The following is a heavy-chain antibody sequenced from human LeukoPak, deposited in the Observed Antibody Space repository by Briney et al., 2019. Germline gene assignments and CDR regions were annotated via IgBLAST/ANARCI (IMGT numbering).Heavy chain of an antibody. J-gene: IGHJ4*02. CDR1: GFTFSSYA. CDR3: ARGATVTYYFDH. CDR2: VRGSGGST. V-gene: IGHV3-23*01. D-gene: IGHD4-17*01. Sequence: GGSLRLSCAASGFTFSSYAMNWVRQAPGKGLEWVSVVRGSGGSTYYADSVKGRFTISRDNARSSLFLQMSNVRVEDTAVYFCARGATVTYYFDHWGQGALVAVSS.